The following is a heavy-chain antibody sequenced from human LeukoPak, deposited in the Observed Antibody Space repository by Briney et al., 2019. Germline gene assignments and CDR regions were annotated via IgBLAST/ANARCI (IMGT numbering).Heavy chain of an antibody. CDR1: GGSISSGGYC. D-gene: IGHD3-22*01. CDR2: ICNSGNT. J-gene: IGHJ4*02. CDR3: ARDRGGGSGYYSDY. Sequence: SETLSLTCTVSGGSISSGGYCWSWSRQHPGKGLEWIAHICNSGNTYYNPSLKSRVTISVDTSKNQFSLKLSSATAADTAVYYCARDRGGGSGYYSDYWGQGTLVTVSS. V-gene: IGHV4-31*03.